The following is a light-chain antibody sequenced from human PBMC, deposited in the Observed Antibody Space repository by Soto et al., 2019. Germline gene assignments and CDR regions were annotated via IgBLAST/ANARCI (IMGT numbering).Light chain of an antibody. Sequence: EIVMTQSPATLSVSPGERATLSCRASQSVSSDLAWYHQKPGQAPRLLIYGVSTRATGIPARFSSSGSGTEFTLTINSLQSEDFAVYYCQQYNNWPRTFGQGTKVEIK. CDR1: QSVSSD. V-gene: IGKV3-15*01. CDR2: GVS. J-gene: IGKJ1*01. CDR3: QQYNNWPRT.